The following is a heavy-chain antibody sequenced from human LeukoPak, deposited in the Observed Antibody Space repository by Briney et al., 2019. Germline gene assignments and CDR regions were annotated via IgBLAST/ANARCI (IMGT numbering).Heavy chain of an antibody. CDR3: ARETLEVTNGYFDY. D-gene: IGHD3-3*01. CDR2: ISAYNGNT. V-gene: IGHV1-18*01. J-gene: IGHJ4*02. Sequence: ASVKVSCKASGYTFTSYGISWVRQAPGQGLEWMGWISAYNGNTNDAQKLQGRVTMTTDTSTSTAYMELSSLRSENTAVYYCARETLEVTNGYFDYWGQGTLVTVSS. CDR1: GYTFTSYG.